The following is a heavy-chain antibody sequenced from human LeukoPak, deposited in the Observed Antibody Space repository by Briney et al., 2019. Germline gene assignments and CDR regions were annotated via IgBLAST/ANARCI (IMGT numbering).Heavy chain of an antibody. Sequence: PSETLSLTCTVSGGSISSYYWSWIRQPPGKGLEWIGYVYNSGSTKYNPSLKSRVTISVDTSKNQFSLKLSSVTAADTAVYYCARTRYYYNSRSYGAPYYFDYWGQGTLVTVSS. CDR3: ARTRYYYNSRSYGAPYYFDY. J-gene: IGHJ4*02. D-gene: IGHD3-10*01. CDR2: VYNSGST. CDR1: GGSISSYY. V-gene: IGHV4-59*01.